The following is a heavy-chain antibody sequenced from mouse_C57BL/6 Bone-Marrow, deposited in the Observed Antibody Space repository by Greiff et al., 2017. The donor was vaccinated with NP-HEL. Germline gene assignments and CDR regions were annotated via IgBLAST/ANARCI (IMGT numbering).Heavy chain of an antibody. D-gene: IGHD1-1*01. V-gene: IGHV5-6*02. CDR2: ISSGGSYT. CDR3: ARRFITTVVAVDYFDY. J-gene: IGHJ2*01. CDR1: GFTFSSYG. Sequence: EVKVVESGGDLVKPGGSLKLSCAASGFTFSSYGMSWVRQTPDKRLEWVATISSGGSYTYYPDSVKGRFTISRDNAKNTLYLQMSSLKSEDTAMYYCARRFITTVVAVDYFDYWGQGTTLTVSS.